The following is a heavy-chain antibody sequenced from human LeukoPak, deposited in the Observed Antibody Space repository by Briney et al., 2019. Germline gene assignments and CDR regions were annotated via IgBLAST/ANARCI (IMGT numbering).Heavy chain of an antibody. CDR2: IYSSGST. CDR1: GGSISGYY. CDR3: VRGDSTNQDGDYYGLDV. Sequence: SETLSLTCTVSGGSISGYYWSWIRQSAGKGLEWIGRIYSSGSTNYNPSLKSRATMSVDTSKNHFSLNLSSVTAADTAVYYCVRGDSTNQDGDYYGLDVWGQGTTVTVPS. D-gene: IGHD5/OR15-5a*01. V-gene: IGHV4-4*07. J-gene: IGHJ6*02.